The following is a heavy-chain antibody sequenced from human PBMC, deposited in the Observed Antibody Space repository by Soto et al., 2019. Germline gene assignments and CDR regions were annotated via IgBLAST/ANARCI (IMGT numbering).Heavy chain of an antibody. Sequence: QVQLVQSGAEVKKPGSSVKVSCKASGGTFSNHAINWVRQAPGQGLGWMGRIIPIFTTTHYAQNFQGRVTITADESTITAYMELTSLKHDDTAVYYCAREVAADGTFREDVFDIWGQGTMVTVSS. V-gene: IGHV1-69*12. CDR2: IIPIFTTT. CDR3: AREVAADGTFREDVFDI. J-gene: IGHJ3*02. D-gene: IGHD6-13*01. CDR1: GGTFSNHA.